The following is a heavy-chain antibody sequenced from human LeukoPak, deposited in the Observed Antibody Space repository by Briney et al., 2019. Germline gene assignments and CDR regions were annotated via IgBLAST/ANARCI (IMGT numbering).Heavy chain of an antibody. CDR3: ARDESSSWYRNVGDY. Sequence: PGGSLRLSCAVSGLTLSNVWMNWVRQAPGRGLEWVANIKQDGSEKCYVDSVKGRFTISRDNAKNSLYLQMNSLRAEDTAVYYCARDESSSWYRNVGDYWGQGTLVTVSS. CDR1: GLTLSNVW. V-gene: IGHV3-7*01. J-gene: IGHJ4*02. CDR2: IKQDGSEK. D-gene: IGHD6-13*01.